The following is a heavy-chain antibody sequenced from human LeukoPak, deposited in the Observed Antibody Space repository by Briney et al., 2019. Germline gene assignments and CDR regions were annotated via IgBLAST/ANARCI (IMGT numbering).Heavy chain of an antibody. CDR2: INHSGST. V-gene: IGHV4-30-2*01. Sequence: SQTLSLTCTVSGGSISSGGYYWSWIRQPPGKGLEWIGEINHSGSTNYNPSLKSRVTISVDTSKNQFSLKLSSVTAADTAVYYCARRATYYYAHFDYWGQGTLVTISS. D-gene: IGHD3-10*01. CDR1: GGSISSGGYY. J-gene: IGHJ4*02. CDR3: ARRATYYYAHFDY.